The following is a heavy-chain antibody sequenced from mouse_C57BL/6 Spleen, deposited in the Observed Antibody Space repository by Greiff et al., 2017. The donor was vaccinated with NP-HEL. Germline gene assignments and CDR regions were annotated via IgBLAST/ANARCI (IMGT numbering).Heavy chain of an antibody. CDR3: ARDSSGSSYYFDY. D-gene: IGHD3-2*02. J-gene: IGHJ2*01. Sequence: VQLQQPGAELVRPGSSVKLSCKASGYTFTSYWMHWVKQRPIQGLEWIGNIDPSDSETHYNQKFKDKATLTVDKSSSTAYMQLSSLTSEDSAVYYCARDSSGSSYYFDYWGQGTTLTVSS. CDR1: GYTFTSYW. CDR2: IDPSDSET. V-gene: IGHV1-52*01.